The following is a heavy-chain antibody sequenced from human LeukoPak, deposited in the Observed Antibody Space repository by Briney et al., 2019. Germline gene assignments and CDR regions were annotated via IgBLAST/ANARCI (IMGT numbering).Heavy chain of an antibody. Sequence: GGSLRLSCVASGFTFSDYFMSWIRQAPGKGLEWLSFINSAGDNIYYADSVKGRFTISRDNAKKTLYLEMNSLRMEDTTIYYCATSRVFDYGGQGTLVTVSS. CDR1: GFTFSDYF. CDR2: INSAGDNI. V-gene: IGHV3-11*04. J-gene: IGHJ4*02. CDR3: ATSRVFDY.